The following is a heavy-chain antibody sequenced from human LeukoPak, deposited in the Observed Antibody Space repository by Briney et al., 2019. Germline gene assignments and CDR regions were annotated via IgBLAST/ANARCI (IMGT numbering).Heavy chain of an antibody. CDR2: ISSRSSYI. CDR1: GFTFSSYG. CDR3: ARDRDDSSALGDY. V-gene: IGHV3-21*01. J-gene: IGHJ4*02. Sequence: GGSLRLSCAASGFTFSSYGMHWVRQAPGKGLEWVSSISSRSSYIYYADSVKGRFTISRDNAKNSLYLQMNSLRAEDTAVYYCARDRDDSSALGDYWGQGTLVTVSS. D-gene: IGHD3-22*01.